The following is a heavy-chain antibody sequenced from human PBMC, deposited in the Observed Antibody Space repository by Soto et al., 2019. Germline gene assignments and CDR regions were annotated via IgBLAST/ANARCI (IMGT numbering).Heavy chain of an antibody. CDR2: ISYDGSNK. V-gene: IGHV3-30*18. CDR1: GFTFSSYG. D-gene: IGHD3-22*01. Sequence: GGSLRLSCAASGFTFSSYGMHWVRQAPGKGLEWVAVISYDGSNKYYADSVKGRLTISRDNSKNTLYLQMNSLRAEDTAVYYCAKGGYYDSSGPYGMDVWGQGTTVTVSS. J-gene: IGHJ6*02. CDR3: AKGGYYDSSGPYGMDV.